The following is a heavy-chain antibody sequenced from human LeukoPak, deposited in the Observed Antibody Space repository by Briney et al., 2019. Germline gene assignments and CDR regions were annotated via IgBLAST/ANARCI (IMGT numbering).Heavy chain of an antibody. V-gene: IGHV3-53*01. CDR3: TRNSGWYGLS. CDR2: IDYDGGSG. J-gene: IGHJ1*01. D-gene: IGHD6-19*01. Sequence: ETLSLTCTVSGDSISTSNSYWGWIRQAPGKGLEWVSSIDYDGGSGHYADSVKGRFTISRDNSNNTLFLHLNSLRGEDTAVYYCTRNSGWYGLSWGQGTLVTVSS. CDR1: GDSISTSNSY.